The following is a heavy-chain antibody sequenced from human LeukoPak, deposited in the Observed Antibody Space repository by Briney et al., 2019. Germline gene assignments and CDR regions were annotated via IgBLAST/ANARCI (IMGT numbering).Heavy chain of an antibody. D-gene: IGHD4-17*01. J-gene: IGHJ4*02. CDR1: GFTFSSYA. Sequence: GRSLRLSCAASGFTFSSYAMHWVRQAPGKGLEWVAVISYDGSNKYYADSVKGRFIISRDNSKNTLYLQMNSLRAEDTAVYYCARATTGTTGGYWGQGTLVTVSS. CDR3: ARATTGTTGGY. V-gene: IGHV3-30-3*01. CDR2: ISYDGSNK.